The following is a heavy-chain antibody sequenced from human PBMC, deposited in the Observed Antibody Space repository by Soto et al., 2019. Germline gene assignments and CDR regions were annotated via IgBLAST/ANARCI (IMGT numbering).Heavy chain of an antibody. Sequence: GALRLFCYTSGVTVRCQYKTWVRQAPGKGLEWVSVIYSGGSSYYAVSVQGRFTISRDNSKNTVYLQMNSLRGEDTAMYYCARLGPYGSESYSFRYNWFDP. V-gene: IGHV3-53*01. D-gene: IGHD3-10*01. CDR1: GVTVRCQY. CDR2: IYSGGSS. J-gene: IGHJ5*02. CDR3: ARLGPYGSESYSFRYNWFDP.